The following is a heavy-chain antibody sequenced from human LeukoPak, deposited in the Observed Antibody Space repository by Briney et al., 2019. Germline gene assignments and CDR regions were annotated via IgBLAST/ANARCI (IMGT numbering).Heavy chain of an antibody. D-gene: IGHD5-18*01. CDR2: IYSSGST. Sequence: SETLSLTCTVSGGSISSRNYYWGWIRQTPGKGLEWIGSIYSSGSTYYNPSLKSPFTISVDTSKNQFSLKLSSVTAADTAIYYCARADVDTASFDYWGQGTLVTVSS. V-gene: IGHV4-39*07. CDR1: GGSISSRNYY. J-gene: IGHJ4*02. CDR3: ARADVDTASFDY.